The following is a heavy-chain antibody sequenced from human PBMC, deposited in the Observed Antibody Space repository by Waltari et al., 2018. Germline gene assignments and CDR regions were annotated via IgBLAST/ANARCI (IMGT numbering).Heavy chain of an antibody. J-gene: IGHJ6*02. D-gene: IGHD1-26*01. V-gene: IGHV1-69*02. Sequence: QVQLVQSGAEVKKPGSSVKVSCKASGGTFSSYTISWVRQAPGQGLEWMGRIIPILGIANYAQKFQGRVTITADKSTSTAYMELSSLRSEDTAVYYCASEWELYGMDVWGQGTTVTVSS. CDR2: IIPILGIA. CDR1: GGTFSSYT. CDR3: ASEWELYGMDV.